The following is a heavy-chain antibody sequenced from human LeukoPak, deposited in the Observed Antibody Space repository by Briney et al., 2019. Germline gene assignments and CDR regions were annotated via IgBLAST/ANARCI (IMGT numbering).Heavy chain of an antibody. CDR1: GFTFSSYW. CDR3: ARDLRPYGSGSYSAFDI. Sequence: PGGSMRLSCAASGFTFSSYWMSWVRPAPGKGLEWVANIKQDGSEKYYVDSVKGRFTISRDNAKNSLYLQMNSLRAEDTAVYYCARDLRPYGSGSYSAFDIWGQGTMVTVSS. CDR2: IKQDGSEK. J-gene: IGHJ3*02. V-gene: IGHV3-7*01. D-gene: IGHD3-10*01.